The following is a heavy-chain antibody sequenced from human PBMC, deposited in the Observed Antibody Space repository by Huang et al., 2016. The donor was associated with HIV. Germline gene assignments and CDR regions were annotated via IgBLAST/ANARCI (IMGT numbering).Heavy chain of an antibody. CDR1: GYTFTSYD. D-gene: IGHD3-16*02. CDR2: MNPNSGNT. J-gene: IGHJ4*02. CDR3: ARSHRNTFGGTIAPIDF. Sequence: QVQLVQSGAEVKKPGASVKVSCKASGYTFTSYDINWVRQVRGQGLECKGWMNPNSGNTGYAEKFQGRVTFIRNSSISTSYMELSSLRSEDTAVYYCARSHRNTFGGTIAPIDFWGQGTLVTVSS. V-gene: IGHV1-8*03.